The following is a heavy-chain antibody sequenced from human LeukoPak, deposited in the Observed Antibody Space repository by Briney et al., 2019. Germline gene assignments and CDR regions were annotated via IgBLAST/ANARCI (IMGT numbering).Heavy chain of an antibody. CDR3: ARVTYTGSYPNWFDS. V-gene: IGHV4-59*01. CDR2: IYYSGST. D-gene: IGHD1-26*01. CDR1: GGSISSYY. J-gene: IGHJ5*01. Sequence: SETLSLTCTVSGGSISSYYWSWIRQPPGKGLEWIGYIYYSGSTNYNPTLKSRVTISVDTSKNQFSPKLSSVTAADTAVYYCARVTYTGSYPNWFDSWGQGTLVTVSS.